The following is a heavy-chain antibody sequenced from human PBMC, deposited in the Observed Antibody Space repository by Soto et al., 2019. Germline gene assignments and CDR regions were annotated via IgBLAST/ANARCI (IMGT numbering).Heavy chain of an antibody. Sequence: SVKVSCKASGGTFSSYAISWVRQAPGQGLEWMGGIIPIFGTANYAQKFQGRVAITADESTSTAYMELSSLRSEDTAVYYCATYYYDSSWLGTVGAFDIWGQGTMVTVS. CDR1: GGTFSSYA. CDR2: IIPIFGTA. D-gene: IGHD3-22*01. CDR3: ATYYYDSSWLGTVGAFDI. J-gene: IGHJ3*02. V-gene: IGHV1-69*13.